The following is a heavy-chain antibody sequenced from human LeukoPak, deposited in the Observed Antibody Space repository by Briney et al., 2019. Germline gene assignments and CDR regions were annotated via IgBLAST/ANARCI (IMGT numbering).Heavy chain of an antibody. V-gene: IGHV1-8*03. J-gene: IGHJ3*02. CDR1: GYTFTSYD. CDR2: MNPNSGNT. Sequence: ASVKVSCKASGYTFTSYDINWVRQATGQGLERMGWMNPNSGNTGYAQKFQGRVTITRNTSISTAYMELSSLRSEDTAVYYCASLIGGGYDEDAFDIWGQGTMVTVSS. CDR3: ASLIGGGYDEDAFDI. D-gene: IGHD5-12*01.